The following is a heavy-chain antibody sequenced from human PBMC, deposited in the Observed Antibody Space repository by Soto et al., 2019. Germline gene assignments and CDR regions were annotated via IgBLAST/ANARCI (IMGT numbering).Heavy chain of an antibody. J-gene: IGHJ5*02. V-gene: IGHV3-74*01. CDR1: GFTFSSYW. CDR2: INSDGSST. Sequence: PGGSLRLSCAASGFTFSSYWMHWVRQAPWKGLVWVSRINSDGSSTSYADSVKGRFTISRDNAKNTLYLQMNSLRAEDTAVYYCARDSRIAVAGRGSSNWFDPWGQGTLVTVS. CDR3: ARDSRIAVAGRGSSNWFDP. D-gene: IGHD6-19*01.